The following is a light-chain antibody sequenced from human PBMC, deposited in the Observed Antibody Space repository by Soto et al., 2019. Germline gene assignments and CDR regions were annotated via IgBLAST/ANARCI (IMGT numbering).Light chain of an antibody. CDR2: EVN. CDR3: TSFAATNDFEVL. CDR1: SSDVGAYTY. Sequence: QSALTQPPSASGSPGQSVTISCTGTSSDVGAYTYVSWYQQYPGKAPKLIIHEVNKRPSGVPDRFSGSKSGNTASLTVSGLQTEDEADYYCTSFAATNDFEVLFGGGTKLTVL. J-gene: IGLJ3*02. V-gene: IGLV2-8*01.